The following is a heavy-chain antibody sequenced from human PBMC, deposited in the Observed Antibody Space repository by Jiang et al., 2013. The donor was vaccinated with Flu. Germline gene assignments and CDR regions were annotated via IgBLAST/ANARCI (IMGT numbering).Heavy chain of an antibody. J-gene: IGHJ4*02. CDR1: GGSISSSSYY. D-gene: IGHD6-13*01. CDR2: IYYSGST. V-gene: IGHV4-39*01. CDR3: ASRPPYSSSWYFDY. Sequence: KPSETLSLTCTVSGGSISSSSYYWGWIRQPPGKGLEWIGSIYYSGSTYYNPSLKSRVTISVDTSKNQFSLKLSSVTAADTAVYYCASRPPYSSSWYFDYWGQGTLVTVSS.